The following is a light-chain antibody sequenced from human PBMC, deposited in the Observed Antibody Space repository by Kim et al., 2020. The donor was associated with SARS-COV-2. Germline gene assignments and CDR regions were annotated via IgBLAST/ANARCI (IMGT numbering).Light chain of an antibody. Sequence: ASVGDRVTITCRASQSVSRHLNWYQQKPGKAPKLLIYAASSLQSGVPSRFSGSGSGTDFTLTISSLQPEDFATYYCQQSDNTPRTFGQGTKVDIK. V-gene: IGKV1-39*01. CDR3: QQSDNTPRT. CDR2: AAS. CDR1: QSVSRH. J-gene: IGKJ1*01.